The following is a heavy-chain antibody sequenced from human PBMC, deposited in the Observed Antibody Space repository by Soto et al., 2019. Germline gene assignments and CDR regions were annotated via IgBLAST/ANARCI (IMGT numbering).Heavy chain of an antibody. J-gene: IGHJ4*02. D-gene: IGHD3-22*01. CDR3: AREGPYYDSSGYYYVVDY. CDR2: INSDGSST. Sequence: GGSLRLSCAASGFTFSSYWMHWVRQAPGKGLVWVSRINSDGSSTSYADSVKGRFTISRDNAKNTLYLQMNSLRAEDTAVYYCAREGPYYDSSGYYYVVDYWGQGTLVTVSS. CDR1: GFTFSSYW. V-gene: IGHV3-74*01.